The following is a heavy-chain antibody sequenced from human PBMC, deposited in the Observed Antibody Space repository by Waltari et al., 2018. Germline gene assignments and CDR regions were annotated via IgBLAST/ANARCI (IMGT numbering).Heavy chain of an antibody. V-gene: IGHV1-18*01. Sequence: QVQLVQSGAEVKKPGASVKVSCKASGYTFTRYGISWVRQAPGQGLEWMGWGIADNGNTNDERKVQGRVTMTTDPSTITAYMGLRSLRSDDTAVYYCARDSPYSSSWENWFDPWGQGTLVTVSS. CDR2: GIADNGNT. D-gene: IGHD6-13*01. CDR3: ARDSPYSSSWENWFDP. CDR1: GYTFTRYG. J-gene: IGHJ5*02.